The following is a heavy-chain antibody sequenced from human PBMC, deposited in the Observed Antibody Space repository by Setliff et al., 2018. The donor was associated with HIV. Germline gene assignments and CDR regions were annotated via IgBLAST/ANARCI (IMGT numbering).Heavy chain of an antibody. D-gene: IGHD6-19*01. Sequence: GGSLRLSCAASGFTFSSYCMDWFRQAPGKGLGWVSSIIYRGGSGTYYADSVEGRFTISRDNAKNTLYLQMNSLRAEDTAVYYCALAGRAVYYWGQGTLVTSPQ. J-gene: IGHJ4*02. V-gene: IGHV3-NL1*01. CDR2: IYRGGSGT. CDR1: GFTFSSYC. CDR3: ALAGRAVYY.